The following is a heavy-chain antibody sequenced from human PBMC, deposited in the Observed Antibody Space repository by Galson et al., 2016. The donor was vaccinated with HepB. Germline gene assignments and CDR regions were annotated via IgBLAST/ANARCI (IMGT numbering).Heavy chain of an antibody. V-gene: IGHV1-46*01. CDR3: ARVRPSSQLGMVTDY. CDR1: GYAFSNYY. D-gene: IGHD5-18*01. Sequence: SVKVSCKASGYAFSNYYMHWVRQAPGQGLEWMGIINPDGGSRSYAQKFQGRVTMTRDTSTTTVNLEMSSLRAEDTAVYYCARVRPSSQLGMVTDYWGQGTLVTVS. J-gene: IGHJ4*02. CDR2: INPDGGSR.